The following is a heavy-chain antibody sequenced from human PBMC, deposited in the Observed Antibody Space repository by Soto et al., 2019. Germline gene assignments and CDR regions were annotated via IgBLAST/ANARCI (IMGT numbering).Heavy chain of an antibody. CDR2: ISYDGSNK. CDR3: AKLIPWCPFSYRYCTNGGLGYYYGMDV. CDR1: GFTFSSYG. Sequence: QVQLVESGGGVVQPGRSLRLSCAASGFTFSSYGMHWVRQAPGKGLEWVAVISYDGSNKYYADSVKGRFTISRDNSKNTLYLQMNSLRAEDTAVYYCAKLIPWCPFSYRYCTNGGLGYYYGMDVWGQGTTVTVSS. J-gene: IGHJ6*02. V-gene: IGHV3-30*18. D-gene: IGHD2-8*01.